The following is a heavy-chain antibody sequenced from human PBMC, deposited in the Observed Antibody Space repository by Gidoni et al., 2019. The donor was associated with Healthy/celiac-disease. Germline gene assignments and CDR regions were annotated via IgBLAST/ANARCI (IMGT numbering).Heavy chain of an antibody. J-gene: IGHJ4*02. V-gene: IGHV3-21*01. D-gene: IGHD6-19*01. CDR1: SS. Sequence: SSMNWVRQAPGKGLEWVSSISSSSSYIYYADSVKGRFTISRDNAKNSLYLQMNSLRAEDTAVYYCARGVNRYSSGWYEGDYWGQGTLVTVSS. CDR2: ISSSSSYI. CDR3: ARGVNRYSSGWYEGDY.